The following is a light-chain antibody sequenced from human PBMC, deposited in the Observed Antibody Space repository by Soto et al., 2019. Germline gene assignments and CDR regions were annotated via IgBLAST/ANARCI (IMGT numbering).Light chain of an antibody. CDR2: LNSDGSH. J-gene: IGLJ2*01. CDR1: SGHSSYA. CDR3: QTWGTGIQV. V-gene: IGLV4-69*01. Sequence: QPVLTQSPSASASLGASVKLTCTLSSGHSSYAIAGHQQQPEKGPRYLMKLNSDGSHSKGDGIPDRFSGSSSGAERYLTISSLQSEDEADYYCQTWGTGIQVFGGGTQLTVL.